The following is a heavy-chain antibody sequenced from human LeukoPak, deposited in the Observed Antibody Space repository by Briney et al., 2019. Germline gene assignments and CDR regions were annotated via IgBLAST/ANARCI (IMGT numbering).Heavy chain of an antibody. CDR2: IYSGGST. Sequence: GGSLRLSCAASGFTVSSNYMSWVRQAPGKGLEWVSVIYSGGSTYYAASVKGRFTISRDNSKNTLYLRMNSLRAEDTAVYYCAKDLRYSGSLRAMDYWGQGTLVTVSS. CDR1: GFTVSSNY. V-gene: IGHV3-53*01. J-gene: IGHJ4*02. D-gene: IGHD1-26*01. CDR3: AKDLRYSGSLRAMDY.